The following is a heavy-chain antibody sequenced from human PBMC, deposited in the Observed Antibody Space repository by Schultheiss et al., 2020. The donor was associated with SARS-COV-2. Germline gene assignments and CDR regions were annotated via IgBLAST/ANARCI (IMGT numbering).Heavy chain of an antibody. CDR3: ARVSGDGMDV. CDR2: ISSSGSTI. Sequence: GGSLRLSCAASGFTFSSYEMNWVRQAPGKGLEWVSYISSSGSTIYYADSVKGRFTISRDNAKNSLYLQMNSLRAEDTAVYYCARVSGDGMDVWGQGTTVTVSS. V-gene: IGHV3-48*03. D-gene: IGHD1-26*01. J-gene: IGHJ6*02. CDR1: GFTFSSYE.